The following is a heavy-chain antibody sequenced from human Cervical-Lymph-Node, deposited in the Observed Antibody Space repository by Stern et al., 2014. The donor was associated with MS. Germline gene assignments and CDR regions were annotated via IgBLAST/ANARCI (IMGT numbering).Heavy chain of an antibody. CDR2: STPIFGTA. V-gene: IGHV1-69*06. D-gene: IGHD2-15*01. J-gene: IGHJ6*02. CDR3: AREALLGGNYYALDV. CDR1: GGTFSSYT. Sequence: QVQLVQSGAEVKKPGSSVKVSCKAFGGTFSSYTMSWVRQAPGQGLEWMGRSTPIFGTANYAKKFQDRVTITADKFTSTAYMALNSLRSEDTAVYYCAREALLGGNYYALDVWGQGTTVTVSS.